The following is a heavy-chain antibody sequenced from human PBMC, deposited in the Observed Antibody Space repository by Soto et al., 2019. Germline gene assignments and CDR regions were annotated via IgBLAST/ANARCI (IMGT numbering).Heavy chain of an antibody. CDR1: GFTFSTYN. Sequence: EVHLVDSGGGLVQPGGSLRLSCAASGFTFSTYNMNWVRQAPGKGLEWVSYISRSSTTVYYADSVKGRFTISRDNAKYSLYLQMNSLRDEDTALYYCARDPSPDSSGWYYFDYWGQGTLVTVSS. J-gene: IGHJ4*02. V-gene: IGHV3-48*02. CDR3: ARDPSPDSSGWYYFDY. D-gene: IGHD6-19*01. CDR2: ISRSSTTV.